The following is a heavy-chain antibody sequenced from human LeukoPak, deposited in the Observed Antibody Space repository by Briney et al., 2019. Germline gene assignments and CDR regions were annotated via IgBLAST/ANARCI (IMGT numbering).Heavy chain of an antibody. J-gene: IGHJ2*01. V-gene: IGHV4-39*07. CDR3: AREVIVVVPAAMGGWYFDL. Sequence: PSETLSLTCTVSGGSISSSSYYWGWIRQPPGEGLEWIGSIYYSGSTYYNPSLKSRVTISVDTSKNQFSLKLSSVTAADTAVYYCAREVIVVVPAAMGGWYFDLWGRGTLVTVSS. D-gene: IGHD2-2*01. CDR1: GGSISSSSYY. CDR2: IYYSGST.